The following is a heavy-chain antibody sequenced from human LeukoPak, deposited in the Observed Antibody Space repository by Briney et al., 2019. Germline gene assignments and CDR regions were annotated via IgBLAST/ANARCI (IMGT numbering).Heavy chain of an antibody. D-gene: IGHD2-2*01. V-gene: IGHV1-69*13. Sequence: ASVKVSCKASGGTFSSYAISWVRQAPGQGLEWMGGIIPIFGTANYPQKFQGRVTITADESTSTAYMELSSLRSEDTAVYYCARAGSPVVPASFNSDWFDPWGQGTLVTVSS. J-gene: IGHJ5*02. CDR2: IIPIFGTA. CDR1: GGTFSSYA. CDR3: ARAGSPVVPASFNSDWFDP.